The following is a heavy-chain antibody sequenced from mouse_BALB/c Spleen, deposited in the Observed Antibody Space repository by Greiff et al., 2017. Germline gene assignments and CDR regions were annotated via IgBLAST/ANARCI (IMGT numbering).Heavy chain of an antibody. CDR1: GFTFSSYA. CDR3: ARGLSTMITTGAMDY. CDR2: ISSGGST. J-gene: IGHJ4*01. D-gene: IGHD2-4*01. V-gene: IGHV5-6-5*01. Sequence: EVQLVESGGGLVKPGGSLKLSCAASGFTFSSYAMSWVRQTPEKRLEWVASISSGGSTYYPDSVKGRFTISRDNARNILYLQMSSLRSEDTAMYYCARGLSTMITTGAMDYWGQGTSVTVSS.